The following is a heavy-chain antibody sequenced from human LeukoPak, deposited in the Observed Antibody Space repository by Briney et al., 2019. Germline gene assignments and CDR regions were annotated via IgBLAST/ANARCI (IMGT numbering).Heavy chain of an antibody. CDR1: GYTLSELL. CDR3: ATDLR. V-gene: IGHV1-24*01. Sequence: ASVKVSCKASGYTLSELLVHWVRQAPGKGLEWMGGFDPDHGNIICAQKFKGRVTMTEDTSTDTAYMELSSLRSEDTAVYYCATDLRWGQGTLVTVSS. CDR2: FDPDHGNI. J-gene: IGHJ4*02.